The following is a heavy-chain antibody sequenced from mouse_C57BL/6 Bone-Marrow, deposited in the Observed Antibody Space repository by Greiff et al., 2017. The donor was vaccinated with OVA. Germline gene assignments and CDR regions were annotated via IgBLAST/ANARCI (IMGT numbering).Heavy chain of an antibody. V-gene: IGHV1-26*01. CDR3: AREDWDD. Sequence: EVQLQQSGPELVKPGASVKISCKASGYTFTDYYMNWVKQSHGKSLEWIGDINPNNGGTSYNQKFKGKATLTVEKSSSTAYMELRSLTYDDSAVYYCAREDWDDWGQGTTLTVSS. CDR2: INPNNGGT. CDR1: GYTFTDYY. J-gene: IGHJ2*01. D-gene: IGHD4-1*01.